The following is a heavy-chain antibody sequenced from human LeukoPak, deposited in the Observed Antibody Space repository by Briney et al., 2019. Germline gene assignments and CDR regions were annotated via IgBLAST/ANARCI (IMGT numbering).Heavy chain of an antibody. Sequence: ASVKVSCKASGYTFTSYGISWVRQAPGQGLEWMGWISAYNGNTNYAQKLQGRVTITADESTSTAYMELSSLRSEDTAVYYCARARGLYYYGMDVWGQGTTVTVSS. CDR3: ARARGLYYYGMDV. D-gene: IGHD3-10*01. CDR1: GYTFTSYG. J-gene: IGHJ6*02. V-gene: IGHV1-18*01. CDR2: ISAYNGNT.